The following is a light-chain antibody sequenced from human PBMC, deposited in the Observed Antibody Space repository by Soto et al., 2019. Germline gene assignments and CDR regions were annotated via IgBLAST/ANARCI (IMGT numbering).Light chain of an antibody. CDR3: QGYNTWPRT. CDR1: QSVSSN. CDR2: GAS. V-gene: IGKV3-15*01. Sequence: EIVMTQSPATLSVSPGERATLSCRASQSVSSNLAWYQQKPGQAPRLLIYGASTRATGIPARFSGSVSGTGCTLTISCLRSEDFAVYYCQGYNTWPRTFGHGTKVEIK. J-gene: IGKJ1*01.